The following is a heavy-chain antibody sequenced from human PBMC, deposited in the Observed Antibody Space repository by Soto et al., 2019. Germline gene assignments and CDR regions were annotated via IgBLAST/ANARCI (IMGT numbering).Heavy chain of an antibody. V-gene: IGHV4-34*01. J-gene: IGHJ4*02. CDR2: INHSGST. D-gene: IGHD3-3*01. CDR1: GGSFSGYY. Sequence: QVQLQQWGAGLLKPSETLSLTCAVYGGSFSGYYWSWIRQPPGKGLEWIGEINHSGSTNYNPSLQSRVTISVDTSKNQFSLKLSSVTAADTAVYYCAYYDFWSGSDYWGQGTLVTVSS. CDR3: AYYDFWSGSDY.